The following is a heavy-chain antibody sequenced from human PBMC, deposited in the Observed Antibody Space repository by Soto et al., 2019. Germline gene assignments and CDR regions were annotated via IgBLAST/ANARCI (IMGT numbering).Heavy chain of an antibody. Sequence: SLRLSCAASGFTFSSYGMHWVRQAPGKGLEWVAVISYDGSNKYYADSVKGRFTISRDNSKNTLYLQMNSLRAEDAAVYYCAKPLGYSSGPLDYWGQGTLVTVSS. V-gene: IGHV3-30*18. CDR2: ISYDGSNK. CDR1: GFTFSSYG. CDR3: AKPLGYSSGPLDY. D-gene: IGHD6-19*01. J-gene: IGHJ4*02.